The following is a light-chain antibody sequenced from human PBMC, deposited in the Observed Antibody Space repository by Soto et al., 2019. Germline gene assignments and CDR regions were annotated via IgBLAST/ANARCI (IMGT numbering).Light chain of an antibody. Sequence: DVQLNQSPSSLSASVGYRVTIACRAIRPIGNYLQVYHQKPGEAPKGLSVAASSLRSGVPSRCSGIGYGTDFTLTINNLHPKQSATDYSQQTDAGPIAYSQGTRREIK. J-gene: IGKJ5*01. V-gene: IGKV1-39*01. CDR2: AAS. CDR1: RPIGNY. CDR3: QQTDAGPIA.